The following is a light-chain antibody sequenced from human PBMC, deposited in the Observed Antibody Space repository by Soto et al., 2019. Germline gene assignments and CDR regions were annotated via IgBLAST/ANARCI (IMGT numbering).Light chain of an antibody. CDR1: QSISMW. J-gene: IGKJ1*01. CDR2: KAS. CDR3: QQYNSYSWT. V-gene: IGKV1-5*03. Sequence: DIQMTQSPSTLSASVGDRVTVTCRASQSISMWLAWYQQKPGKAPKLLIYKASSLESGVPSRFSGSGSGTEFTLTISSLQPDDFATYYCQQYNSYSWTFGQGTKVEVK.